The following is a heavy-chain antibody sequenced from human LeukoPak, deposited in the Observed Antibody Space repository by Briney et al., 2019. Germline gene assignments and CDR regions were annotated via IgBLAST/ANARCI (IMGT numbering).Heavy chain of an antibody. CDR2: ISYDGSNK. Sequence: QSGGSLRLSCAASGFTFSSYGMHWVRQAPGKGLEWVAVISYDGSNKYYADSVKGRFTISRDNSKNTLYLQMNSLRAADTAVYYCAKDRGSSWHPTDAFDIWGQGTMVTVSS. CDR1: GFTFSSYG. D-gene: IGHD6-13*01. V-gene: IGHV3-30*18. J-gene: IGHJ3*02. CDR3: AKDRGSSWHPTDAFDI.